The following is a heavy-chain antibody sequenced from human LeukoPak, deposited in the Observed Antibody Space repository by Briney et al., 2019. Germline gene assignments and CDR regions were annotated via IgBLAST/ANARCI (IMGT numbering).Heavy chain of an antibody. J-gene: IGHJ3*01. D-gene: IGHD1-26*01. CDR1: GFTFNSYS. Sequence: GGSLRLSCVGSGFTFNSYSMNWVRRAPGKGLEWVASIIGSGSEMFYADSLKGRFTISRDNSKNSLYLQMNSLRVEDTAVYYCAQVQSDIVGSMFFSFDVWGQGTMVSVSS. CDR3: AQVQSDIVGSMFFSFDV. V-gene: IGHV3-21*06. CDR2: IIGSGSEM.